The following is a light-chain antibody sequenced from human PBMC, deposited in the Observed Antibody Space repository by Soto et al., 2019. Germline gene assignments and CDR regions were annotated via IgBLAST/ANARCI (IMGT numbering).Light chain of an antibody. CDR3: HQYGSSPGT. Sequence: EIVLTQSPGTLSLSPGDRVTLSCRASESVSYSYLAWYQQKRGQAPRLLIFGAASRTTGIPDRFSGSGSGADFTLTISRLEPEDFAVYYCHQYGSSPGTFGQGTKLEIK. CDR1: ESVSYSY. V-gene: IGKV3-20*01. CDR2: GAA. J-gene: IGKJ2*02.